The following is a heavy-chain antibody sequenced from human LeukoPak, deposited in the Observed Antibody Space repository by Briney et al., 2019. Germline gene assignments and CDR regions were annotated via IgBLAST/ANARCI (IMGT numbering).Heavy chain of an antibody. CDR3: AKKGSSGWYIDY. D-gene: IGHD6-19*01. CDR2: IWYDGSNK. Sequence: QTGRSLRLSCAASGFTFSSYGMHWVRQAPGKGLEWVAVIWYDGSNKYYADSVKGRFTISRDNSKNTLYLQMNSLRAEDTAVYYCAKKGSSGWYIDYWGQGTLVTVSS. CDR1: GFTFSSYG. V-gene: IGHV3-33*06. J-gene: IGHJ4*02.